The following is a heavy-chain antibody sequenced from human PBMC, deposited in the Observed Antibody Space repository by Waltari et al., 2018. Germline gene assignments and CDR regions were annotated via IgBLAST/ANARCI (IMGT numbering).Heavy chain of an antibody. Sequence: QVQLQQWGAGLLKPSETLSLTCAVYGGSFSGYYWSWIRQPPGKGLEWIGEINHSGSTNSNPSLKSRVTISVDTAKNQFSLKLSSVTAADTAVYYCARLVVPAENYYYGMDVWGQGTTVTVSS. D-gene: IGHD2-2*01. CDR1: GGSFSGYY. CDR2: INHSGST. J-gene: IGHJ6*02. CDR3: ARLVVPAENYYYGMDV. V-gene: IGHV4-34*01.